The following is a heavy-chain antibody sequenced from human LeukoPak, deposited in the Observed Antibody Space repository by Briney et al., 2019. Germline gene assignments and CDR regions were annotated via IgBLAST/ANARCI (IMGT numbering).Heavy chain of an antibody. D-gene: IGHD3-10*01. V-gene: IGHV3-15*01. CDR1: GFTFSSYG. CDR2: IKSKADGGTI. CDR3: ATDGPLMTMVRNTQIIVDV. J-gene: IGHJ6*04. Sequence: GGSLRLSCAAPGFTFSSYGMSWVRQAPGKGLEWVGRIKSKADGGTIDYAASVKGRFTISRDDAKNTLYLQMNSLKTEDTAMYYCATDGPLMTMVRNTQIIVDVWGKGTTVTISS.